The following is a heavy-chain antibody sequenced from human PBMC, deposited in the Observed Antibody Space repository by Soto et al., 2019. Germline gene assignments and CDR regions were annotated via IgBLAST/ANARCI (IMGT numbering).Heavy chain of an antibody. J-gene: IGHJ4*02. V-gene: IGHV4-31*03. Sequence: SETLSLTCTVSGGSISSGGYYWRWIRQHPGKGLEWIGYIYYSGSTYYNPSLKSRVTISVDTSKNQFSLKLSSVTAADTAVYYCARADDSSGYPTPFNYWGQGTLVTVSS. CDR2: IYYSGST. D-gene: IGHD3-22*01. CDR1: GGSISSGGYY. CDR3: ARADDSSGYPTPFNY.